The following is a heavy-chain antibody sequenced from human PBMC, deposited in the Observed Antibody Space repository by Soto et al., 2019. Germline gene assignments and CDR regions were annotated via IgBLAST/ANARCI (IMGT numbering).Heavy chain of an antibody. D-gene: IGHD3-22*01. Sequence: QVQLVQSGGEVKKPGASVKVSCKASGYTFTSYGISWVRQAPGQGLEWMGWISVYNGKTKYAQKLQGRVDMTTDTSTSTAYMELRSLRSDDTAVYYCAKDRYYYDTSGAGRLDHWGQGTLVTVSS. CDR2: ISVYNGKT. V-gene: IGHV1-18*01. CDR1: GYTFTSYG. CDR3: AKDRYYYDTSGAGRLDH. J-gene: IGHJ4*02.